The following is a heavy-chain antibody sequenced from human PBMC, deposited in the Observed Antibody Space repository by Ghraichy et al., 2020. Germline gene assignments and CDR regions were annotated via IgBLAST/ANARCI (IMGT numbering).Heavy chain of an antibody. J-gene: IGHJ2*01. V-gene: IGHV4-34*01. Sequence: SETLSLTCAVYGGSFSGYYWSWIRQPPGKGLEWIGEINHSGSTNYNPSLKSRVTISVDTSKNQFSLKLSSVTAADTAVYYCARWGIWYSSGWHDYWYFDLWGRGTLVTVSS. CDR2: INHSGST. D-gene: IGHD6-19*01. CDR1: GGSFSGYY. CDR3: ARWGIWYSSGWHDYWYFDL.